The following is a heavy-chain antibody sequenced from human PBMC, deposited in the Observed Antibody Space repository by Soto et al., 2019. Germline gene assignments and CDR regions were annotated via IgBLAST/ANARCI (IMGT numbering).Heavy chain of an antibody. J-gene: IGHJ3*01. CDR3: ARSLPGTYGAFDL. CDR1: GFTFRSYW. V-gene: IGHV3-74*02. CDR2: ISGDGSST. D-gene: IGHD1-7*01. Sequence: QLVESGGGLVQPGGSLRLSCEASGFTFRSYWMHWVRQSPGKGLVWVSRISGDGSSTSYADSVKGRFTISRDNAKNTMNLQMDSLRAEDTAVYYCARSLPGTYGAFDLWGQGTMVTVSS.